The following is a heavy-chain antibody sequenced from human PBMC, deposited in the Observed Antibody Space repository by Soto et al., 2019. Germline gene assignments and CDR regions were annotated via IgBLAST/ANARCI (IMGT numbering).Heavy chain of an antibody. CDR2: INANGANT. CDR1: GFTFSSFA. J-gene: IGHJ4*02. D-gene: IGHD1-26*01. CDR3: AKCGSHYYFDN. V-gene: IGHV3-23*01. Sequence: GGSLRLSCAASGFTFSSFAMTWVRQTPGKGLEWVSSINANGANTYYADSVRGRFTISRDNFKNTLFLQMNSLRADDTAAYYCAKCGSHYYFDNWGQGTLVTVSS.